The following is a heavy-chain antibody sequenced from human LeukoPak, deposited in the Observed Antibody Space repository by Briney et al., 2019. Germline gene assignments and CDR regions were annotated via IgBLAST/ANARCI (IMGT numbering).Heavy chain of an antibody. J-gene: IGHJ4*02. D-gene: IGHD3-22*01. CDR3: ARDSWYDSSGSH. Sequence: PSETLSLTCTVSGGSISSYYWSWIRQPAGKGLEWIGRVYTDGSTNYNPSLKSRVSMSVDTSKNQFSLKLTSVTAADTAVYYCARDSWYDSSGSHWGQGTLVIVSS. CDR1: GGSISSYY. CDR2: VYTDGST. V-gene: IGHV4-4*07.